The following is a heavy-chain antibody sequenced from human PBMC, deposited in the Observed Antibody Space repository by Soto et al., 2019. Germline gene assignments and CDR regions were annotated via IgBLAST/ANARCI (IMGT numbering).Heavy chain of an antibody. V-gene: IGHV3-15*07. Sequence: EVQLVESGGDLLKPGGSLRLSCAASGFIFSHAWFHWVRQPPGKGLELVGRVKTNGGATDYAASVKGRCTISRDDSKDTVYLQMSSLRTEDTAIYYCAADLGPAYDSNNWFDPWGQGTLVTVSS. D-gene: IGHD2-21*01. CDR1: GFIFSHAW. CDR3: AADLGPAYDSNNWFDP. J-gene: IGHJ5*02. CDR2: VKTNGGAT.